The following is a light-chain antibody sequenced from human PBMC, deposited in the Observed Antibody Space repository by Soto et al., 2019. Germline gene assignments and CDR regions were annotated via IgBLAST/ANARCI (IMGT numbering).Light chain of an antibody. CDR2: DAS. CDR3: QQRSNWPPT. Sequence: EIVLTQSPATLSLSPGERATLSCRASQSVSSYLAWYQQKPGQAPRLLIYDASNKATGITARFIGSGYGTAFTRTISSIAPEDLAVYYCQQRSNWPPTFGQGTKLEI. CDR1: QSVSSY. V-gene: IGKV3-11*01. J-gene: IGKJ2*01.